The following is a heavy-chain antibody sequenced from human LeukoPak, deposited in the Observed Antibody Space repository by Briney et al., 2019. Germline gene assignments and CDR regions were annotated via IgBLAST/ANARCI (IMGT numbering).Heavy chain of an antibody. J-gene: IGHJ5*02. CDR1: GGSISNYY. CDR2: IYYSGST. V-gene: IGHV4-59*08. Sequence: WETLALLCTVSGGSISNYYWSWLRQPPGKGLEWIGYIYYSGSTNHNPSLKTRITISVHTSKNQFALKVSSATTADAAVYYCARHIAAKYNWFDRWGQGTLVTVSS. CDR3: ARHIAAKYNWFDR. D-gene: IGHD6-25*01.